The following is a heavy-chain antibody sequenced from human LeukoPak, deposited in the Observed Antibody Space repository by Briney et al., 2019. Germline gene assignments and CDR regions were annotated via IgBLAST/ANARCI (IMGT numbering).Heavy chain of an antibody. CDR1: GYSISSGYY. Sequence: KPSETLSLTCTVSGYSISSGYYWGWIRQPPGKGLEWIGSIYHSGSTYYNPSLKSRVTISVDTSKNQFSLKLSSVTAADTAVYYCARSRSEDYFDYWGQGTLVTVSS. CDR3: ARSRSEDYFDY. J-gene: IGHJ4*02. CDR2: IYHSGST. V-gene: IGHV4-38-2*02. D-gene: IGHD3-3*01.